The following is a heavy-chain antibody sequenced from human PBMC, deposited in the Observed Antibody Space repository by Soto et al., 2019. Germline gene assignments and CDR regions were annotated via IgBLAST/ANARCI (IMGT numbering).Heavy chain of an antibody. V-gene: IGHV1-69*13. D-gene: IGHD2-2*03. J-gene: IGHJ5*02. CDR1: GGTFSTYA. Sequence: GASVKVSCKASGGTFSTYALSWVRQAPGQGLEWMGVIIPFFGTTNYTQKFQGRFTMTADESTSTAYMELSSLRSEDTAVYYCARNSLSGYCSTTRCPSWFDPWGQGTLVTVSS. CDR2: IIPFFGTT. CDR3: ARNSLSGYCSTTRCPSWFDP.